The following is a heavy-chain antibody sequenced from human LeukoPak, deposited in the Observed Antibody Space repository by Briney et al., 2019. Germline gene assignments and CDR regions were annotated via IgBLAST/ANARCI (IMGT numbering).Heavy chain of an antibody. J-gene: IGHJ5*02. CDR2: IYYSGST. Sequence: PSETLSLTCTVSGGSISSSSYYWGWIRQPPGKGLEWIGSIYYSGSTYYNPSLKSRVTISVDTSKNQFSLKLSSVTAADTAVYYCARDRPDNDYGVRGKNWFDPWGQGTLVTVSS. CDR3: ARDRPDNDYGVRGKNWFDP. V-gene: IGHV4-39*07. CDR1: GGSISSSSYY. D-gene: IGHD4-17*01.